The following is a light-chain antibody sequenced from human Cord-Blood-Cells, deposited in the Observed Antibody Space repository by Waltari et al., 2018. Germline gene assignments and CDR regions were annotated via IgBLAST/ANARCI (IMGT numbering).Light chain of an antibody. J-gene: IGKJ1*01. CDR3: QQYYSYPQT. CDR2: AAS. V-gene: IGKV1-8*01. CDR1: QGISSY. Sequence: AIRMTQSPSSFAASTGARVHITCRASQGISSYLAWYQQKPGKAPKLLIYAASTLQSGVPSRFSGSGSGTDFTLTISCLQSEDFATYYCQQYYSYPQTFGQGTKVEIK.